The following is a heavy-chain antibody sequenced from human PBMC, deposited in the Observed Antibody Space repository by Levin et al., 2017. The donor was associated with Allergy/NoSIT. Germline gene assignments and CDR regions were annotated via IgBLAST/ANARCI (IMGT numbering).Heavy chain of an antibody. CDR1: GFSLSTSGMC. CDR3: ARIRLYDDSSGYYSPIGAFDI. Sequence: SGPTLVKPTQTLTLTCTFSGFSLSTSGMCVSWIRQPPGKALEWLALIDWDDDKYYSTSLKTRLTISKDTSKNQVVLTMTNMDPVDTATYYCARIRLYDDSSGYYSPIGAFDIWGQGTMVTVSS. J-gene: IGHJ3*02. V-gene: IGHV2-70*01. D-gene: IGHD3-22*01. CDR2: IDWDDDK.